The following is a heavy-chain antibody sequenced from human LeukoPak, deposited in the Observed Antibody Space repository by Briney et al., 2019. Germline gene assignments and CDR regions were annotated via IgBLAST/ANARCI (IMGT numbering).Heavy chain of an antibody. Sequence: SETLSLTCTVSGGSISSYYWSWIRQPPGKGLEWIGYIYYSGSTNYNPSLKSRVTISVDTSKNQFSLKLSSVTAADTAVYYCARARGDYYYYYGMDVWGQGTTVTVSS. V-gene: IGHV4-59*01. CDR1: GGSISSYY. J-gene: IGHJ6*02. CDR3: ARARGDYYYYYGMDV. CDR2: IYYSGST.